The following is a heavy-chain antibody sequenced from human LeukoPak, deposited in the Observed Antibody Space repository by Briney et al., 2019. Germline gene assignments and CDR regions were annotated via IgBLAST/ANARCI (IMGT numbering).Heavy chain of an antibody. J-gene: IGHJ6*02. CDR3: ARDDSGSYHQLSV. Sequence: SETLSLTCTVSGGSISSGSYYWSWIRQPPGKGLEWIGYIYYSGSTNYNPSLKSRVTISVDTSKNQFSLKLISVTAADTAVYYCARDDSGSYHQLSVWGQGTTVTVSS. V-gene: IGHV4-61*01. CDR1: GGSISSGSYY. CDR2: IYYSGST. D-gene: IGHD1-26*01.